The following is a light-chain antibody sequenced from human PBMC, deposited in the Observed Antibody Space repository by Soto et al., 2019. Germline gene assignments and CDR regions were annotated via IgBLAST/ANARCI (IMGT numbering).Light chain of an antibody. CDR1: QSISSS. J-gene: IGKJ4*01. CDR3: QQSYSPPPT. V-gene: IGKV1-39*01. Sequence: IRMTQSPSSLSPSVGDRVTITCLASQSISSSLNWYQQKSGKAPKVLIYGATSLQSGVPSRFSGSGSGTDFTLTISTLKTEDFATYYCQQSYSPPPTFGGGTKVDIK. CDR2: GAT.